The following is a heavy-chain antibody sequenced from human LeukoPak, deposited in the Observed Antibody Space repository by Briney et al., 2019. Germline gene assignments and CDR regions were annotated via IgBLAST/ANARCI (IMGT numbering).Heavy chain of an antibody. D-gene: IGHD2-15*01. CDR1: GGTYSSYA. V-gene: IGHV1-69*05. J-gene: IGHJ4*02. CDR3: ARGKYCSGGSCYGPKWNYFDY. Sequence: SVKDSCKASGGTYSSYASSWVRQAPGQGLEWMGGIIPIFGTANYAKKFQGRVTITTDESTSTAYMELSSLRSEDTAVYYCARGKYCSGGSCYGPKWNYFDYWGQGTLVTVSS. CDR2: IIPIFGTA.